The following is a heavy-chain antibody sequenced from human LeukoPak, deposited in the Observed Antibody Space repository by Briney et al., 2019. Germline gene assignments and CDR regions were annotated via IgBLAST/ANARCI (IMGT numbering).Heavy chain of an antibody. V-gene: IGHV3-48*04. J-gene: IGHJ4*02. CDR3: ARDDSSGYWYYFDY. CDR1: GFTFSSYS. Sequence: GGSLRLSCAASGFTFSSYSMNWVRQAPGKGLEWVSYISSRSSTIYYADSVKGRFTISRDNATNSLYLQMNSLRAEDTAVYYCARDDSSGYWYYFDYWGQGTLVTVSS. CDR2: ISSRSSTI. D-gene: IGHD3-22*01.